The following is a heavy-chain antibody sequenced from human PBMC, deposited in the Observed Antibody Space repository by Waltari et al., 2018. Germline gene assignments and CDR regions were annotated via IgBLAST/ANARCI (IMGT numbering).Heavy chain of an antibody. CDR3: ARDRYCSGGSCYREFDP. D-gene: IGHD2-15*01. CDR2: IIPILGIA. CDR1: GGTFSSYA. V-gene: IGHV1-69*10. J-gene: IGHJ5*02. Sequence: QVQLVQSGAEVKKPGSSVKVSCKASGGTFSSYAISWVRQAPGQGLEWMGGIIPILGIANHAQKFQGRVTITANKSTSTAYMELSSLRSEDTAVYYCARDRYCSGGSCYREFDPWGQGTLVTVSS.